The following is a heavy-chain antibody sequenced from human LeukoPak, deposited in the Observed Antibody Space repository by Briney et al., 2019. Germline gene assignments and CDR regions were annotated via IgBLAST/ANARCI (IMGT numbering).Heavy chain of an antibody. CDR2: ISSSSSYI. D-gene: IGHD5-24*01. CDR3: ATQGDGYNSPFDY. CDR1: VYKINRYL. J-gene: IGHJ4*02. Sequence: PGGPLRLSCAASVYKINRYLLTWVPQATEKGLEWVSSISSSSSYIYYAHSVKGRFTISRHNDKKSLFLQINSLRADDTAIYYWATQGDGYNSPFDYWGQGTLVTVSS. V-gene: IGHV3-21*01.